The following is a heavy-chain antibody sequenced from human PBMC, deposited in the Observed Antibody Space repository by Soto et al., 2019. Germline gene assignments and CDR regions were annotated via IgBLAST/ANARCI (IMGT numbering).Heavy chain of an antibody. CDR2: IYPGDSDT. Sequence: GESLKISCKGSGYSFTSYWIGWVRQMPGKGLEWMGIIYPGDSDTRYSPSFQGQVTISADKSISTAYLQWSSLKASDTAMYYCARHRSVGQGHNYYYFYGMDVWGQGTTVTVSS. CDR1: GYSFTSYW. CDR3: ARHRSVGQGHNYYYFYGMDV. V-gene: IGHV5-51*01. D-gene: IGHD2-2*01. J-gene: IGHJ6*02.